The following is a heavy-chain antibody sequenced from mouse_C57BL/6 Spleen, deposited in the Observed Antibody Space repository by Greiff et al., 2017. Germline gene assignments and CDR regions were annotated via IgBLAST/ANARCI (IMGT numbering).Heavy chain of an antibody. J-gene: IGHJ1*03. CDR1: GFSLTSSG. CDR3: AIPSTMVKDWYCDV. CDR2: IWGDGST. Sequence: QVQLKASGPGLVAPSQSLSITCTVSGFSLTSSGVSWVRQPPGKGLEWRGVIWGDGSTNYHSALISRLSISKDNSKSQVFVKLNSLQTDDTATYYCAIPSTMVKDWYCDVWGTGTTVTVSS. D-gene: IGHD2-1*01. V-gene: IGHV2-3*01.